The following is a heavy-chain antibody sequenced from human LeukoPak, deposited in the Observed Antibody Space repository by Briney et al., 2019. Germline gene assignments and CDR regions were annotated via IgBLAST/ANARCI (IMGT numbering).Heavy chain of an antibody. CDR1: GYTFTSYD. J-gene: IGHJ5*02. CDR2: ISAYNGNT. CDR3: ARDNSVRDEAWWFNP. D-gene: IGHD5-24*01. V-gene: IGHV1-18*01. Sequence: GASVKVSCKASGYTFTSYDISWVRQAPGQGLEWMGWISAYNGNTNYAQKLQGRVSMTTDTSTNTAYMELSSLRSEDTAVYYCARDNSVRDEAWWFNPWGQGTLVTVSS.